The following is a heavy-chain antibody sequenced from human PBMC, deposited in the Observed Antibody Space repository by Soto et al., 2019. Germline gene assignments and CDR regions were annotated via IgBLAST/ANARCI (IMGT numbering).Heavy chain of an antibody. V-gene: IGHV3-30*18. J-gene: IGHJ5*02. Sequence: GGSLRLSCAASGFTFSSYGMHWVRQAPGKGLEWVAVISYDGSNKYYADSVKGRFTISRDNSKNTLYLQMNSLRAEDTAVYYCAKEAYSSGWLNWFDPWGQGTLVTVSS. CDR3: AKEAYSSGWLNWFDP. CDR1: GFTFSSYG. CDR2: ISYDGSNK. D-gene: IGHD6-19*01.